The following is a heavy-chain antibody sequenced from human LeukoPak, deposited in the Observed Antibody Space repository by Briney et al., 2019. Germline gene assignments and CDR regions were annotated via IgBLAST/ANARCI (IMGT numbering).Heavy chain of an antibody. CDR2: IIPIFGTA. D-gene: IGHD2-2*02. CDR1: GGTFSSYA. Sequence: ASVKVSCKASGGTFSSYAISWVRQAPGQGLEWMGGIIPIFGTANYAQKFQGRVTITTDESTSTAYMELSSLRSEDTAVYYCARGLYSYYYMDVWGKGTTVIVSS. J-gene: IGHJ6*03. CDR3: ARGLYSYYYMDV. V-gene: IGHV1-69*05.